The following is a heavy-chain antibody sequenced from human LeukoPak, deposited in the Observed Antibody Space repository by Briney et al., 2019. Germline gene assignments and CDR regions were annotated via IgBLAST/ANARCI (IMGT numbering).Heavy chain of an antibody. CDR2: IYYSGST. V-gene: IGHV4-59*01. D-gene: IGHD3-10*01. CDR1: GGSISSSY. Sequence: SETLSLTCTVSGGSISSSYWSWIRQPAGKGLEWIGYIYYSGSTNYNPSLKSRVTISVDTSKNQFSLKLSSVTAADTAVYYCARGRLGGGWSHVWFGEFAFDYWGQGTLVTVSS. J-gene: IGHJ4*02. CDR3: ARGRLGGGWSHVWFGEFAFDY.